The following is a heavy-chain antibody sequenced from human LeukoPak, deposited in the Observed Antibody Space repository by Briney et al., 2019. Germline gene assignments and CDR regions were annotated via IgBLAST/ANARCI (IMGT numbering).Heavy chain of an antibody. D-gene: IGHD3-22*01. CDR2: INAGNGNT. V-gene: IGHV1-3*01. Sequence: ASVKVSCKASGYTFTSNAMHWVRQAPGQRLEWMGWINAGNGNTKYSQKFQGRVTITRDTSASTAYMELSSLRSEDTAVYYCARWGDSSGYFFDYWGQGTLVTVSS. J-gene: IGHJ4*02. CDR3: ARWGDSSGYFFDY. CDR1: GYTFTSNA.